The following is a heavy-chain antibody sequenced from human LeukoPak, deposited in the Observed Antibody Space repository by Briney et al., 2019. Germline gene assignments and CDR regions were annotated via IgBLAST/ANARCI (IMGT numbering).Heavy chain of an antibody. Sequence: SETLSLTCTVSGGSISSYYWSWTRQPPGKGLEWIGYIYYSGSTNYNPSLKSRVTISVDTSKNQFSLKLSSVTAADTAVYYCARAVDYYDSSGYYYFDAFDIWGQGTMVTVSS. CDR2: IYYSGST. J-gene: IGHJ3*02. D-gene: IGHD3-22*01. CDR1: GGSISSYY. V-gene: IGHV4-59*01. CDR3: ARAVDYYDSSGYYYFDAFDI.